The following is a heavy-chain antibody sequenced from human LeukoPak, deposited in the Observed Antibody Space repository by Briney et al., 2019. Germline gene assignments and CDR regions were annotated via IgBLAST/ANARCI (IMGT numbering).Heavy chain of an antibody. V-gene: IGHV3-23*01. CDR1: GFTFSSYA. D-gene: IGHD6-19*01. J-gene: IGHJ6*03. CDR2: ISGSGGST. CDR3: AREGFGERELHSGWFSPYYYYYYMDV. Sequence: GGSLRLSCAASGFTFSSYAMSWVRQAPGKGLEWVSAISGSGGSTYYADSVKGRFTISRDNSKNTLYLQMNSLRAEDTAVYYCAREGFGERELHSGWFSPYYYYYYMDVWGKGTTVTVSS.